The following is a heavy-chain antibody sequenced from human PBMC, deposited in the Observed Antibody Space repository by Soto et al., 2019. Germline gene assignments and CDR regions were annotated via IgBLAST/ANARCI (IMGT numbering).Heavy chain of an antibody. CDR2: IYNRGSN. V-gene: IGHV4-61*08. D-gene: IGHD6-19*01. CDR3: ARGYSCGLYGTDY. J-gene: IGHJ4*02. CDR1: GVSVSSGDYY. Sequence: QVQLQESGPGLVEPSETLSLTCTVSGVSVSSGDYYWNWIRQPPGKGLEWIGYIYNRGSNNYNPSLKSRVTISVDTSKNQFSLNLRSVTAADRAVYYCARGYSCGLYGTDYWGQGTLVTVST.